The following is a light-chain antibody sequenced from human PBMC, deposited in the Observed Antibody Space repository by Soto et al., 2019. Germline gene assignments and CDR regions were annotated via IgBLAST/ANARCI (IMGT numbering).Light chain of an antibody. CDR3: QQYYSYPFT. V-gene: IGKV1-8*01. CDR2: AAS. J-gene: IGKJ3*01. CDR1: QGISSY. Sequence: AIRMTQSPSSFSASTGDRVTITCRASQGISSYLAWYQQKPGKAPKLLIYAASTLQSGVPSRFSGSGSGTVFTLTISCLQSEDFANYYCQQYYSYPFTFGPGTKVDIK.